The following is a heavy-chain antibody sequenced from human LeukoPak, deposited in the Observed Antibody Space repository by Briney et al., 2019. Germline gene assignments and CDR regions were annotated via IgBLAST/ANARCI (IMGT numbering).Heavy chain of an antibody. CDR3: ARAEGFGELYYMDV. CDR2: INPSGGST. Sequence: ASVKVSCKTSGYTFTSYYMHRVRQAPGQGLEWMGIINPSGGSTSYAQKFQGRVTMTSDTSTSTVYMELSSLRSEDTGVYYCARAEGFGELYYMDVWGKGTTVTVSS. CDR1: GYTFTSYY. V-gene: IGHV1-46*03. J-gene: IGHJ6*03. D-gene: IGHD3-10*01.